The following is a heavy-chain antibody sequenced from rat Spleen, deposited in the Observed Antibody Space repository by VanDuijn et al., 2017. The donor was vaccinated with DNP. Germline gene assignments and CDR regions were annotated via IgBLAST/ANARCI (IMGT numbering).Heavy chain of an antibody. Sequence: EVQLVESGGGFLQPGRSLKLSCAASGFTFSNYDMAWVRQAPTKGLEWVAYITYDGGSTYYRDSVKGRFTISRDNAKSTLDLQMDSLRSEDTATYYCATGTFAYWGQGTLVTVSS. CDR3: ATGTFAY. J-gene: IGHJ3*01. CDR1: GFTFSNYD. V-gene: IGHV5-20*01. CDR2: ITYDGGST.